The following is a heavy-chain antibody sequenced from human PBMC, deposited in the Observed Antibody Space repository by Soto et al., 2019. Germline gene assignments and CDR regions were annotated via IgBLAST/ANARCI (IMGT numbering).Heavy chain of an antibody. Sequence: QVQLVQSGAEVKKPGSSVKVSCKASGGTFSSYAISWVRQAPGQGLEWMGGIIPIFGTANYAQKFQGRVTITSDESTSTAYMGLSSLRSEDTAVYYCGAPEVAGRYDNVFDYWGQGTLVTVSS. V-gene: IGHV1-69*05. J-gene: IGHJ4*02. CDR1: GGTFSSYA. CDR2: IIPIFGTA. CDR3: GAPEVAGRYDNVFDY. D-gene: IGHD3-10*01.